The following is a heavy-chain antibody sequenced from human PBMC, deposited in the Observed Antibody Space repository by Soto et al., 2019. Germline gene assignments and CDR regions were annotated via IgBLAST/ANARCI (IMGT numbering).Heavy chain of an antibody. D-gene: IGHD3-9*01. CDR2: IIPIFGTA. J-gene: IGHJ6*02. V-gene: IGHV1-69*06. CDR1: GGTFSSYA. Sequence: ASVKVSCKASGGTFSSYAISWVRQAPGQGLEWMGGIIPIFGTANYAQKFQGRVTITADKSTSTAYMELSSLRSGDTAVYYCARGSRDDILTGYYYYYYYGMDVWGQGTTVTVSS. CDR3: ARGSRDDILTGYYYYYYYGMDV.